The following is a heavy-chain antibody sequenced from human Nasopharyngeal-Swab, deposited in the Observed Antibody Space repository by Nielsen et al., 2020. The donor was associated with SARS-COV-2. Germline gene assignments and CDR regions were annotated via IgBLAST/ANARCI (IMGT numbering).Heavy chain of an antibody. Sequence: SVKVSCKASGGTFSSYAISWVRQAAGQGLEWMGRIIPILGIANYAQKFQGRVTITADKSTSTAYMELSSLRSEDTAVYYCAAGADYYYYYMDVWGKGTTVTVSS. D-gene: IGHD1-26*01. CDR1: GGTFSSYA. V-gene: IGHV1-69*04. J-gene: IGHJ6*03. CDR2: IIPILGIA. CDR3: AAGADYYYYYMDV.